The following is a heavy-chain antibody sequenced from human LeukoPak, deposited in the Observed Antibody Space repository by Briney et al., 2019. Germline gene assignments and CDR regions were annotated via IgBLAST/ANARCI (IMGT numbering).Heavy chain of an antibody. Sequence: SVKVSCKASAGTFSSYTISWVRQAPGQGLEWKGGIMPIFGTANYAQKFQGRVTITADESTRTAYMELSSLRSEDTAVYYCAKASVVMTTSYYYYGMDAWGQGTTVTVSS. J-gene: IGHJ6*02. CDR2: IMPIFGTA. D-gene: IGHD2-21*02. CDR3: AKASVVMTTSYYYYGMDA. V-gene: IGHV1-69*13. CDR1: AGTFSSYT.